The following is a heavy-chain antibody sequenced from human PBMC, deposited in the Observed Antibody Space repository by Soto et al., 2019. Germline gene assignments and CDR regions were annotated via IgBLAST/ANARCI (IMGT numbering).Heavy chain of an antibody. D-gene: IGHD3-3*01. CDR1: VYTFTSYA. V-gene: IGHV1-3*01. CDR3: ARDIRFLEWSCDY. J-gene: IGHJ4*02. CDR2: INAGYGNT. Sequence: ASVKVSCKASVYTFTSYAMHWVRQAPGQRLEWMGWINAGYGNTKYSQKFQGRVTITRDTSASTAYMELSSLRSEDTAVYYCARDIRFLEWSCDYWGQGTLVTVSS.